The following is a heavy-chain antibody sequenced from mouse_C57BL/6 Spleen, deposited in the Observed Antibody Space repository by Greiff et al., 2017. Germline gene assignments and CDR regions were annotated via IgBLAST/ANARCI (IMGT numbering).Heavy chain of an antibody. CDR3: ARGGEGITTVVDYARDY. J-gene: IGHJ4*01. D-gene: IGHD1-1*01. CDR2: IYPYNGVS. V-gene: IGHV1-31*01. CDR1: GYSFTGYY. Sequence: VQLQQSGPELVKPGASVKISCKASGYSFTGYYMHWVKQSHGNILDWIGYIYPYNGVSSYNQKFKGKATLTVDKSSSTAYMELRSLTSEDSAVYDCARGGEGITTVVDYARDYWGQGTSVTVSS.